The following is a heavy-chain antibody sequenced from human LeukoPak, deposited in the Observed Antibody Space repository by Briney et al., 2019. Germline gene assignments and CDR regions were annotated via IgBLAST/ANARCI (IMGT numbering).Heavy chain of an antibody. J-gene: IGHJ5*02. CDR1: GGTFSSYA. D-gene: IGHD3-10*01. Sequence: ASVKVSCKASGGTFSSYAISWVRQAPGQGLEWMGWINPNTGGTKYAQRFQDRVTMTRDTSISTAYMDVSRLRYDDTAVYYCARPLRVTMIRGAAFRASSDFDPWGQGTLVTVSS. V-gene: IGHV1-2*02. CDR3: ARPLRVTMIRGAAFRASSDFDP. CDR2: INPNTGGT.